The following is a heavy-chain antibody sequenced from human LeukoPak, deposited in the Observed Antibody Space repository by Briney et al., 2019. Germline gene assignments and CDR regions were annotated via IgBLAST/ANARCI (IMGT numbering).Heavy chain of an antibody. CDR3: AREGIQLWFTRSCYFDY. CDR2: INHSGST. D-gene: IGHD5-18*01. CDR1: GGSFIGYY. J-gene: IGHJ4*02. Sequence: PSETLSLPCAVYGGSFIGYYWSWIRPPPGKGLEWIGEINHSGSTNYNPSLKSRVTISVDTSKNQFSLKLSSVTAADTAVYYCAREGIQLWFTRSCYFDYWGQGTLVTVSS. V-gene: IGHV4-34*01.